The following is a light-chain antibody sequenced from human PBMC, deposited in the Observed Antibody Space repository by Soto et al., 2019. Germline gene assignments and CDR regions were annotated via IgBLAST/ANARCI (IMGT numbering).Light chain of an antibody. V-gene: IGKV2-28*01. CDR3: MEAPRPQLT. Sequence: VMTQSPLSLHVTPGEPASISCRSSPSLLHSDGYNHLDWVLQRPGQSPHVLSYLGSNRAHGGDDSLSGSGSGTDFTRTMSRVESEDVGVYCCMEAPRPQLTFGGGIKVEFK. CDR1: PSLLHSDGYNH. CDR2: LGS. J-gene: IGKJ4*02.